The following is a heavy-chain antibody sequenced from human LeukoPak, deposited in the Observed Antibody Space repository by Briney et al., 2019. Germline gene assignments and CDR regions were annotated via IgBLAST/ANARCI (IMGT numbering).Heavy chain of an antibody. J-gene: IGHJ4*02. CDR2: ISSNGDNT. Sequence: GGSLRLSCPVSGFTFSTYVMHWVRQAPGKGLEYVSAISSNGDNTYYADSVKGRFTISRDNSKNTLYLQMSSLRADDTAVYYCVRGTGYWGQGTLVTVSS. V-gene: IGHV3-64D*06. CDR1: GFTFSTYV. CDR3: VRGTGY.